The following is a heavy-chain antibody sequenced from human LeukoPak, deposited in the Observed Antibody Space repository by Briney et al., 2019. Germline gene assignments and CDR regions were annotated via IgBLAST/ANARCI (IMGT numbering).Heavy chain of an antibody. CDR1: GFTFSSYS. D-gene: IGHD6-13*01. J-gene: IGHJ4*02. CDR3: ARDLVTAAGKPIDY. V-gene: IGHV3-66*01. Sequence: GGSLRLSCAASGFTFSSYSMNWVRQAPGKGLEWVSVIYSGGSTYYADSVKGRFTISRDNSKNTLYLQMNSLRAEDTAVYYCARDLVTAAGKPIDYWGQGTLVTVSS. CDR2: IYSGGST.